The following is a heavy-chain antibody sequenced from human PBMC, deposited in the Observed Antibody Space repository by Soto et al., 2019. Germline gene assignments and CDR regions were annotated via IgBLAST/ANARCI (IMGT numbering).Heavy chain of an antibody. Sequence: QVQLVQSGAEVKKPGSSVKVSCKASGGTFSSYAISWGRQAPGQGLEWMGGIIPIFGTANYAQKFQGRVTITADESTSTAYMELSSLRSEDTAVYYCARRIVLMVYADLYYYYGMDVWGQGTTVTVSS. D-gene: IGHD2-8*01. J-gene: IGHJ6*02. CDR1: GGTFSSYA. V-gene: IGHV1-69*01. CDR2: IIPIFGTA. CDR3: ARRIVLMVYADLYYYYGMDV.